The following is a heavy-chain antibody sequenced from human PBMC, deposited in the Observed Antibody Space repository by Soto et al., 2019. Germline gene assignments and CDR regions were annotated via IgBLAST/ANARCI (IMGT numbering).Heavy chain of an antibody. Sequence: SETLSLTCTVSGGSISSGGYYWSWIRQHPGKGLEWIGYIYYSGSTYYNPSLKSQVTISVDTSKKQITLKLRSVTAADTAVYYCARDHYGDSDYYYYGMDVWGQGTTVT. V-gene: IGHV4-31*01. CDR2: IYYSGST. CDR1: GGSISSGGYY. D-gene: IGHD4-17*01. J-gene: IGHJ6*02. CDR3: ARDHYGDSDYYYYGMDV.